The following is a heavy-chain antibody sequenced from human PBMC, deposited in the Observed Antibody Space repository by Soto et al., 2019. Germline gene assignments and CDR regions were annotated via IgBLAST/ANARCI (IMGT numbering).Heavy chain of an antibody. J-gene: IGHJ5*02. CDR2: IYFTGNT. CDR3: AGQTFTIAAASYGRSNWFDP. CDR1: GGSITSSSHF. D-gene: IGHD6-25*01. Sequence: PSETLSLTCTASGGSITSSSHFWGWVRQPPGKGLEWIGTIYFTGNTYYTPSLKSRLTMSIDTSKNEFSLRLNSVTAADTAVYYCAGQTFTIAAASYGRSNWFDPWGQGTLGTVSS. V-gene: IGHV4-39*01.